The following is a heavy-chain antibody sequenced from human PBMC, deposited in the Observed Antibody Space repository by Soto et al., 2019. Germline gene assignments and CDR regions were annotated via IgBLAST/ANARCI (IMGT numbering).Heavy chain of an antibody. CDR2: INHSGST. V-gene: IGHV4-34*01. CDR3: ARGIRAAAGTVYYYGMDV. CDR1: GGSFSGFY. J-gene: IGHJ6*02. Sequence: SGTPSPTRAVYGGSFSGFYWGRIPQPPGKGLEWIGEINHSGSTNYNPSLKSRVTISVDTSKNQFSLKLSSVTAADTAVYYCARGIRAAAGTVYYYGMDVWGQGTTVTVSS. D-gene: IGHD6-13*01.